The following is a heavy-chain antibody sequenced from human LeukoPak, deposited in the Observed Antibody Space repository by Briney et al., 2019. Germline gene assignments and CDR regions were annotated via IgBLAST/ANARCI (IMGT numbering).Heavy chain of an antibody. D-gene: IGHD3-22*01. CDR3: ARARRHYYDSSGLFYYYYMDV. CDR2: INSNGDST. V-gene: IGHV3-64*01. J-gene: IGHJ6*03. CDR1: GFPFSSYA. Sequence: GGSLRLSCAASGFPFSSYAMLYVPQAPGKGLEYVSAINSNGDSTQYANSVKGRFTNSRDNSKNTLYLQMGSRRAEDMAVYYCARARRHYYDSSGLFYYYYMDVWGKGTTVTVSS.